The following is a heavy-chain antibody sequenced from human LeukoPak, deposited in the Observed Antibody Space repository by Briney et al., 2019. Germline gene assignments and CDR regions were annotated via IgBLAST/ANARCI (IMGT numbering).Heavy chain of an antibody. J-gene: IGHJ6*02. CDR2: ISWNSGSI. V-gene: IGHV3-9*01. CDR3: AKDNGGDIVVVPAAPVDIYYGMDV. Sequence: GRSLRLSCAASGFTFDDYAMHWVRQAPGKGLEWVSGISWNSGSIGYADSVKGRFTISRDNAKNSLYLQMNSLRAEDTALYYCAKDNGGDIVVVPAAPVDIYYGMDVWAKGPRSPSP. D-gene: IGHD2-2*01. CDR1: GFTFDDYA.